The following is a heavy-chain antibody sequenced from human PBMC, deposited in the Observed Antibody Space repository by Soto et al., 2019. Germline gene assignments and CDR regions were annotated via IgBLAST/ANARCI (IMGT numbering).Heavy chain of an antibody. V-gene: IGHV1-69*13. CDR3: ARGVSGLWSAEYFQH. CDR1: GGTFSSYA. D-gene: IGHD3-10*01. CDR2: IIPIFGTA. Sequence: GASVKVSCKASGGTFSSYAISWVLQAPGQGLEWMGGIIPIFGTANYAQKFQGRVTITADESTSTAYMELSSLRSEDTAVYYCARGVSGLWSAEYFQHWGQGTLVTVSS. J-gene: IGHJ1*01.